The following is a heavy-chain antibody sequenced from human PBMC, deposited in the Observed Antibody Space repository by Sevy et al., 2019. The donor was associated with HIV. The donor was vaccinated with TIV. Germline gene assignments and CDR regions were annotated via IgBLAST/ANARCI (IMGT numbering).Heavy chain of an antibody. J-gene: IGHJ4*02. D-gene: IGHD6-19*01. CDR1: GVTFSTYA. CDR2: IWYDGNNK. Sequence: GGSLRLSCDASGVTFSTYAMHWVRQAPGKGLEWVAVIWYDGNNKYYADSVKGRFTISRDNSKNTLYLQMNSLRVEDTALYYCASTADYTSGWRYFDYWGQGTLVTVSS. V-gene: IGHV3-33*08. CDR3: ASTADYTSGWRYFDY.